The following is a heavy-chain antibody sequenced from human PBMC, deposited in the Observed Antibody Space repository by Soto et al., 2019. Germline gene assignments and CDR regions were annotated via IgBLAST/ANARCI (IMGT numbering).Heavy chain of an antibody. CDR1: GYSISRGYY. J-gene: IGHJ4*02. Sequence: SETLSLTCAVSGYSISRGYYWGWIRQPPGKGLEWIGSIYHSGSNYYNPSLKSRVTISVDTSKNQFSLKLSSVTAADTAVYYCARVPGLFDYVWGSYRYTVPENFDYWGKGTLVTVSS. D-gene: IGHD3-16*02. V-gene: IGHV4-38-2*01. CDR2: IYHSGSN. CDR3: ARVPGLFDYVWGSYRYTVPENFDY.